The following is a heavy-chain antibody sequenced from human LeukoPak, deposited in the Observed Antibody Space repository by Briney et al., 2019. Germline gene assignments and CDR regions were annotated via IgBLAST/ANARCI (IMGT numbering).Heavy chain of an antibody. V-gene: IGHV1-69*05. CDR1: GGTFSSYA. J-gene: IGHJ5*02. CDR2: IIPIFGTA. Sequence: ASVKVSCKASGGTFSSYAISWVRQAPGQGLEWMGGIIPIFGTANYAQKFQGRVTITTDESTSTAYMELSSLRSEDTAVYYCARLKLERENSGFDPWGQGTLVTVSS. CDR3: ARLKLERENSGFDP. D-gene: IGHD1-1*01.